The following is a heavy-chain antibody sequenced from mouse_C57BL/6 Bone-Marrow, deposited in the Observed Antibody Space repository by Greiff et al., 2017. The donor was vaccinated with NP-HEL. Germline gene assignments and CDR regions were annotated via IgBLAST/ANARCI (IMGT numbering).Heavy chain of an antibody. CDR3: VSTMVTTDWYFDV. D-gene: IGHD2-2*01. Sequence: EVQVQQSGAELVRPGASVKLSCTASGFNIKDYYMHWVKQRPEQGLEWIGRIDPEDGDTEYAPKFQGKATMTADTSSNTAYLQLSSLTSEDTAVYYCVSTMVTTDWYFDVWGTGTTVTVSS. J-gene: IGHJ1*03. CDR1: GFNIKDYY. V-gene: IGHV14-1*01. CDR2: IDPEDGDT.